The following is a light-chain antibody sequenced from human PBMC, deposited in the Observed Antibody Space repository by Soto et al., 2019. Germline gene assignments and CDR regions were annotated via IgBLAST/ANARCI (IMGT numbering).Light chain of an antibody. CDR3: PQYCSSPGT. Sequence: EIVLTQSPGTLSLSPGERATLSCRASQSVSSSYLAWYQQKPGQAPRLLIYGASSRATGIPDKFSGSGSGNAFTFSISRLDPEDFAVDYCPQYCSSPGTFGQGTKVEIK. CDR1: QSVSSSY. J-gene: IGKJ1*01. V-gene: IGKV3-20*01. CDR2: GAS.